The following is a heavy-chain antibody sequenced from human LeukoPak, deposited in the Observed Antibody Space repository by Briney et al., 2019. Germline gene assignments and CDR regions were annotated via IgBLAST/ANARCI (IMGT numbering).Heavy chain of an antibody. CDR1: GFTFSAYW. V-gene: IGHV3-7*03. CDR2: IKQDGSEK. J-gene: IGHJ4*02. Sequence: PGGSLRLSCAASGFTFSAYWMTWVRQAPGKGLEWVANIKQDGSEKYYVDSVKGRFTISRDNSKNTLYLQMNSLRAEDTAVYYCSKPLIVVVTAIGSLTSDYWGQGTLVTVSS. D-gene: IGHD2-21*02. CDR3: SKPLIVVVTAIGSLTSDY.